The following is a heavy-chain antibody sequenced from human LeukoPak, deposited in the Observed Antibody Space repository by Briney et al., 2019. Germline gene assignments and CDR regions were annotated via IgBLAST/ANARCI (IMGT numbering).Heavy chain of an antibody. CDR1: GGSISSGDYY. V-gene: IGHV4-30-4*02. D-gene: IGHD3-22*01. CDR3: ARVKKGYYYDSSGYCYFDY. J-gene: IGHJ4*02. CDR2: IYYSGST. Sequence: SETLSLTCTVSGGSISSGDYYWSWIRQPPGKGLEWIGYIYYSGSTYYNPSLKSRVTISVDTSKNQFSLKLSSVTAADTAVYYCARVKKGYYYDSSGYCYFDYWGQGTLVTVSS.